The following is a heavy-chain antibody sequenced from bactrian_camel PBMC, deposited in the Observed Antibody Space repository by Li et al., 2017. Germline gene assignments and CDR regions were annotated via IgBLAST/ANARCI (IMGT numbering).Heavy chain of an antibody. Sequence: VQLVESGGGLVQPGGSLRLSCAASGITFSDYAMTWVRQGPGKGLDWVSSITNGRGGRTDYADSVKGRFTISRDNAKNTVYLQMNSLKPEDTAMYYCVAGRGILDDSWFRSPWYAYWGQGTQVTVS. CDR3: VAGRGILDDSWFRSPWYAY. V-gene: IGHV3S40*01. CDR2: ITNGRGGRT. CDR1: GITFSDYA. D-gene: IGHD7*01. J-gene: IGHJ4*01.